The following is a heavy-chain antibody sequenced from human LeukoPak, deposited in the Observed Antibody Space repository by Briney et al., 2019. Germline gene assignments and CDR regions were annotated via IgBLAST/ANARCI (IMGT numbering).Heavy chain of an antibody. CDR2: VSDSGAST. J-gene: IGHJ4*02. CDR3: AKFTLGHCDTSGYFEYFDY. D-gene: IGHD3-22*01. Sequence: GGSLRLSCAASGFTFSNFAMGWVRQAPGKGLEWVSAVSDSGASTNNADSVKGRFTISRDNSKNTLYLQMNSLRAEDTAVYYCAKFTLGHCDTSGYFEYFDYWGQGTLVTVSS. CDR1: GFTFSNFA. V-gene: IGHV3-23*01.